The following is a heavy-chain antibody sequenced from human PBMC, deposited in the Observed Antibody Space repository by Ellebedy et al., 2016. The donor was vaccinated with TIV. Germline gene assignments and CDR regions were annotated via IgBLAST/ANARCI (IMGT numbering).Heavy chain of an antibody. Sequence: GGSLRLXXTTSGFTFSAYWMHWVRQAPGKGLVYVSHINRNGGDTNYADSVKGRFTVSRDNAKNTLSLQMNSLRADDTAVYYCAREGIESALDFWGQGTLVTVSS. CDR1: GFTFSAYW. D-gene: IGHD2-15*01. CDR2: INRNGGDT. CDR3: AREGIESALDF. J-gene: IGHJ4*02. V-gene: IGHV3-74*01.